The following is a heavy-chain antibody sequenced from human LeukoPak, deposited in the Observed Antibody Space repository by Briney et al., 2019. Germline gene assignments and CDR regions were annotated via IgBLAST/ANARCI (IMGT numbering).Heavy chain of an antibody. J-gene: IGHJ4*02. D-gene: IGHD6-13*01. CDR2: IYYSGST. CDR1: GGSISSGDDY. V-gene: IGHV4-30-4*01. Sequence: SQTLSLTCTVSGGSISSGDDYWSWIRQPPGKGLEWIGYIYYSGSTYYNPSLKSRVTISVDTSKNQFSLKLSSVTAADTAVYYCAREGIAAALGYWGQGTLVTVSS. CDR3: AREGIAAALGY.